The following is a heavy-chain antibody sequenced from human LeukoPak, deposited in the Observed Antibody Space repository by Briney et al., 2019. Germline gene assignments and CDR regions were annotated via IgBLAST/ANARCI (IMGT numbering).Heavy chain of an antibody. D-gene: IGHD3-10*01. CDR2: IYTSGST. V-gene: IGHV4-4*07. J-gene: IGHJ6*03. Sequence: SETLSLTCTVSGGSISSYYWSWIRQPAGKGLEWIGRIYTSGSTNYNPSLKSRVTMSVDTSKNQFSLKLSSVTAADTAVYYCARDGETMVRGAAIYYYYYMDVWGKGTTVTVSS. CDR1: GGSISSYY. CDR3: ARDGETMVRGAAIYYYYYMDV.